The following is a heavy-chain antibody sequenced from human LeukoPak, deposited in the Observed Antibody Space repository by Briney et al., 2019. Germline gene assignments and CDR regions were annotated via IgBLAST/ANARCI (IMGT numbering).Heavy chain of an antibody. J-gene: IGHJ4*02. V-gene: IGHV3-48*01. D-gene: IGHD2-15*01. CDR2: ISSSSSTI. CDR1: GFTFSSYS. CDR3: ARRYCSGGSCYSDY. Sequence: GGSLRLSCAASGFTFSSYSMNWVRQAPGKGLEWVSYISSSSSTIYYADSVKGRFTISRDNAKNSLYLQMNSLRAEDTAVYYCARRYCSGGSCYSDYWGQGTLVTVSS.